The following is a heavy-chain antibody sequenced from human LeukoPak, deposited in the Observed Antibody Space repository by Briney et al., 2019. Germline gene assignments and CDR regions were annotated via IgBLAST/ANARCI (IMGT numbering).Heavy chain of an antibody. CDR1: GFSVSSNY. CDR3: ARGGARQQLVENYFDY. CDR2: IYRGIST. V-gene: IGHV3-53*01. Sequence: GGSLRLSCAASGFSVSSNYMSWVRQAPGKGLEWVSVIYRGISTYYADSVKSRVTVSRDSSKNTLYLQMNSLRAEDTAVYYCARGGARQQLVENYFDYWGQGTLVTVSS. J-gene: IGHJ4*02. D-gene: IGHD6-13*01.